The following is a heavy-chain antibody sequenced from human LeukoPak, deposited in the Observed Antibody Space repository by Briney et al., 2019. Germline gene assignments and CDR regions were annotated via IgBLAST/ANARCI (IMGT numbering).Heavy chain of an antibody. J-gene: IGHJ5*02. CDR1: GYTFTSYG. CDR3: ARLIPQKWELPGKWFDP. V-gene: IGHV1-18*01. CDR2: VSAYNGHT. D-gene: IGHD1-26*01. Sequence: ASVKVSCKASGYTFTSYGISWVRQAPGQGLEWMGWVSAYNGHTNYAQKFQGRVTMTTDTYTSTASMELRSLRSDDTAVYYCARLIPQKWELPGKWFDPWGQGTLVTVSS.